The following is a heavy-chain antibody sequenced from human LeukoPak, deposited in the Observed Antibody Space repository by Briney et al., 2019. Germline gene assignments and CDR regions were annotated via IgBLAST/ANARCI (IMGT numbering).Heavy chain of an antibody. Sequence: GGSLRLSCAGSGFTFSNYAMTWVRQAPGKGLEWVSSVSGSGRNTFYPDSVEGWFTISRDNSKNTVYLRMNSLRADDTAVYYCVKSRRVGANQRGLFDYWGQGTLVTVSP. CDR1: GFTFSNYA. D-gene: IGHD1-26*01. CDR3: VKSRRVGANQRGLFDY. J-gene: IGHJ4*02. V-gene: IGHV3-23*01. CDR2: VSGSGRNT.